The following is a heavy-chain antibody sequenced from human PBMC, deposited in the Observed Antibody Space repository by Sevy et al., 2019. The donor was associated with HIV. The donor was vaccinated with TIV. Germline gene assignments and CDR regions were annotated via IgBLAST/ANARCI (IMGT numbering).Heavy chain of an antibody. CDR2: IYYSGST. CDR3: ARELWFGELLRFDP. D-gene: IGHD3-10*01. V-gene: IGHV4-59*01. CDR1: DGSISSYY. Sequence: SDTLSLTCTVSDGSISSYYWSWIRQPPGKGLEWIGYIYYSGSTNYNPSLKSRVTISVDTSKNQFSLKLSSVTAADTAVYYCARELWFGELLRFDPWGQGTLVTVSS. J-gene: IGHJ5*02.